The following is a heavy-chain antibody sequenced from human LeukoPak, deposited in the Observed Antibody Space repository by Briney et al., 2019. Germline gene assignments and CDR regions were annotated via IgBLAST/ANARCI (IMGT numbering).Heavy chain of an antibody. CDR1: GFTFSSYS. V-gene: IGHV3-21*01. Sequence: PGGSLRLSCAASGFTFSSYSMNWVRQAPGKGLEWVSSISSSSSYIYYADSVKGRLTISRDNAKNSLYLQMNSLRAEDTAVYYCAREDDSSGYHYWGQGTLVTVSS. CDR2: ISSSSSYI. CDR3: AREDDSSGYHY. J-gene: IGHJ4*02. D-gene: IGHD3-22*01.